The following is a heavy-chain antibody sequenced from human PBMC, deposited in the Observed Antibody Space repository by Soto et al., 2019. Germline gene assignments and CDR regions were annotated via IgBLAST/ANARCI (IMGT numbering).Heavy chain of an antibody. CDR3: ARDREVTTPDYYTMDV. V-gene: IGHV4-59*01. J-gene: IGHJ6*02. CDR2: IYYSGST. CDR1: GDSISSYY. Sequence: QVQLQESGPGLVKPSETLSLTCTVSGDSISSYYWSWIRQPPGKGLEWIGYIYYSGSTNYNPSLKSRVTISIDTSRTRFSRKLNSVTAADTAAYYCARDREVTTPDYYTMDVWSQGTTVTVSS. D-gene: IGHD4-17*01.